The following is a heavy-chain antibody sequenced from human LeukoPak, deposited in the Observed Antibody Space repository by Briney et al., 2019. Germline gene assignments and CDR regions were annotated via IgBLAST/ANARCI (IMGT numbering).Heavy chain of an antibody. CDR2: IIPILGIA. J-gene: IGHJ4*02. Sequence: GASVKVSCKASGGTFSSYAISWVRQAPGQGLEWMGRIIPILGIANYAQKFQGRVTITADKSTSTAYMELSSLRSEDTAVYYCARGMGGYGGYDYWGQGTLVTVSS. CDR3: ARGMGGYGGYDY. D-gene: IGHD5-12*01. V-gene: IGHV1-69*04. CDR1: GGTFSSYA.